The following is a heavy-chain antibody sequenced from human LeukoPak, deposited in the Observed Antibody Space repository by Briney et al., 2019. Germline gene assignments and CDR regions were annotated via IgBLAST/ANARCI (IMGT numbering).Heavy chain of an antibody. V-gene: IGHV4-39*07. D-gene: IGHD3-10*01. J-gene: IGHJ4*02. CDR2: IYYSGST. Sequence: IPSETLSLTCTVSGGSISSSSYYWGWIRQPPGKGLEWIGSIYYSGSTYYNPSLKSRVTISVDTSKNQFSLKLSSVTAADTAVYYCARVFGAALVPRRPEEYYFDYWGQGTLVTVSS. CDR1: GGSISSSSYY. CDR3: ARVFGAALVPRRPEEYYFDY.